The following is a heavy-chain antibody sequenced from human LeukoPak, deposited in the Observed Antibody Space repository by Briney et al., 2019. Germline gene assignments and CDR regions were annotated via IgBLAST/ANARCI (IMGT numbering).Heavy chain of an antibody. V-gene: IGHV3-21*01. CDR1: GFTFSSYA. CDR3: AREVLLWFGELLSYSYGMDV. J-gene: IGHJ6*02. D-gene: IGHD3-10*01. Sequence: GGSLRLSCAASGFTFSSYAMSWVRQAPGKGLEWVSSISSSSSYIYYADSVKGRFTISRDNAKNSLYLQMNSLRAEDTAVYYCAREVLLWFGELLSYSYGMDVWGQGTTVTVSS. CDR2: ISSSSSYI.